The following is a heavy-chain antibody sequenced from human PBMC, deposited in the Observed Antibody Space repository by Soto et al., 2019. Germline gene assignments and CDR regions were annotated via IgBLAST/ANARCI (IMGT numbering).Heavy chain of an antibody. CDR3: AKDSFINLRGYDSY. Sequence: VGSLRLSCAASGFTFSTYAMIWVRQAPGKGLEWVSAISGSGDSTYYADSVKGRFTISRDNSKNTLYLQMSSLRAEDTAIYYCAKDSFINLRGYDSYWGQGTLVTVSS. D-gene: IGHD5-12*01. J-gene: IGHJ4*02. CDR2: ISGSGDST. CDR1: GFTFSTYA. V-gene: IGHV3-23*01.